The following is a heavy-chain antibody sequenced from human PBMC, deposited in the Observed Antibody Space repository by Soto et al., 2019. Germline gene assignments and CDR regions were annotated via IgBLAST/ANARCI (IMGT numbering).Heavy chain of an antibody. Sequence: EVQLVESGGGLVKPGGSLRLSCAASGFTFGTYTMNWVLQAPGKGLEWVSSIGTTSSYIYYADSVRGRFTISRDNARDSLYLQMSSLRAEDTAVYYCARVMCGDCSTYYYYSMDVWGQGTTVTVSS. V-gene: IGHV3-21*01. CDR3: ARVMCGDCSTYYYYSMDV. J-gene: IGHJ6*02. CDR2: IGTTSSYI. CDR1: GFTFGTYT. D-gene: IGHD2-21*02.